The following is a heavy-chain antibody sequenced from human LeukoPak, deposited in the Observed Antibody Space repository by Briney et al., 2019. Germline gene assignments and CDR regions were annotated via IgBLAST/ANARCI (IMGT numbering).Heavy chain of an antibody. J-gene: IGHJ5*02. CDR3: AREVELRPIMHNWFDP. CDR2: IYTSGST. Sequence: SETLSLTCTVSGGSISSYYWSWLRQPAGKGLEWIGRIYTSGSTNYNPSLKSRVTMSVDTSKSQFSLKLSSVTAADTAVYYCAREVELRPIMHNWFDPWGQGTLVTVSS. V-gene: IGHV4-4*07. D-gene: IGHD1-7*01. CDR1: GGSISSYY.